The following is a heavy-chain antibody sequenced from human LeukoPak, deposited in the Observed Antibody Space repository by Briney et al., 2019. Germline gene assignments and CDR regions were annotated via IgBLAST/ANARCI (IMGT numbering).Heavy chain of an antibody. J-gene: IGHJ5*02. CDR3: AREMYSSKVNPNWFDP. V-gene: IGHV6-1*01. D-gene: IGHD6-13*01. CDR2: TYYRSKWYN. Sequence: SQTLSLTCAISGDSVSSNSAAWNWIRQSPSRGLEWLGRTYYRSKWYNDYAVSVKSRITINPDTSKNQFSLQLNSVTPEDTAVYYCAREMYSSKVNPNWFDPWGQGNLVTASS. CDR1: GDSVSSNSAA.